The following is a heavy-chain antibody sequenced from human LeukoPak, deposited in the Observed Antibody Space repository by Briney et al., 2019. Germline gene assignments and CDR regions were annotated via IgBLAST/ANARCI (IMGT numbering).Heavy chain of an antibody. Sequence: SETLSLTCTVSGYSISSGYYWGWIRQPPGKGLEWVGSIYHSGSTYYNPSLKSRVPISVDTSKNQFPLKLRSVTSADTAVYYCARDPVVAPGGAYWGQGTLVTVSS. V-gene: IGHV4-38-2*02. J-gene: IGHJ4*02. D-gene: IGHD5-12*01. CDR3: ARDPVVAPGGAY. CDR2: IYHSGST. CDR1: GYSISSGYY.